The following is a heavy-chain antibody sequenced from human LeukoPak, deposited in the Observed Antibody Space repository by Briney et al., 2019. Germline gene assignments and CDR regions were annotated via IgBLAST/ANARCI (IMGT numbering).Heavy chain of an antibody. CDR3: ARLAILGGENS. CDR2: INPNSGGT. D-gene: IGHD1-26*01. V-gene: IGHV1-2*02. J-gene: IGHJ4*02. CDR1: GYTFTGYY. Sequence: ASVKVSCKASGYTFTGYYMHWVRQAPGQGLEWMGWINPNSGGTNYAQKFQGRVTMTRDTSISTVHMELSRLRSDDTAVYYCARLAILGGENSWGQGTLVTVSS.